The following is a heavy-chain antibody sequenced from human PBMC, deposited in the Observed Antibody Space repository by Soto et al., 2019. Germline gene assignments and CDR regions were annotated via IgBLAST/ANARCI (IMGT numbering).Heavy chain of an antibody. J-gene: IGHJ4*02. V-gene: IGHV3-30*18. CDR3: AKGDSDSVPYYPVSPGFDY. D-gene: IGHD3-22*01. CDR2: ISYDGTNK. Sequence: PGGSLRLSCAASGFTFSTYGMHWVRQAPGKGLEWVAVISYDGTNKFYADSVKGRFTISRDNSKNTLFLQMNSLRAEDVAVYYCAKGDSDSVPYYPVSPGFDYCGPGTLVTVSS. CDR1: GFTFSTYG.